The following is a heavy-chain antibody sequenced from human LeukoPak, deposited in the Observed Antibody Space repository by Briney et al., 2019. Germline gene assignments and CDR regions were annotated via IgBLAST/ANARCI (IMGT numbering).Heavy chain of an antibody. V-gene: IGHV4-61*08. J-gene: IGHJ6*03. D-gene: IGHD3-3*01. CDR1: GGSISSGGYS. CDR2: IYYSGST. Sequence: PSETLSLTCAVSGGSISSGGYSWSWIRQPPGKGLEWIGYIYYSGSTNYNPSLKSRVTISVDTSKNQSSLKLSSVTAADTAVYYCARGISYDFWSGYYPRGYYMDVWGKGTTVTVSS. CDR3: ARGISYDFWSGYYPRGYYMDV.